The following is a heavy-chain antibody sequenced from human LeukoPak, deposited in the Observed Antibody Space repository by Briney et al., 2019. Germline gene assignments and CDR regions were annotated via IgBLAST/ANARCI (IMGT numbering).Heavy chain of an antibody. CDR1: GGSISSYY. CDR3: ARLGLRYFDFDY. V-gene: IGHV4-59*12. Sequence: PSETLSLTCTVSGGSISSYYWSWIRQPPGKGLEWIGYIYYSGSTNYNPSLKSRVTMSVDTSKNQFSLKLSSVTAADTAVYYCARLGLRYFDFDYWGQGTLVTVSS. D-gene: IGHD3-9*01. J-gene: IGHJ4*02. CDR2: IYYSGST.